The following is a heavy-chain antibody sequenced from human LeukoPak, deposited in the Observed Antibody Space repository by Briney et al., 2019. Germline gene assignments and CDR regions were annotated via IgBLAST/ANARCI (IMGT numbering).Heavy chain of an antibody. CDR2: INHSGST. CDR3: ARGGGYSYGYVNY. D-gene: IGHD5-18*01. Sequence: SETLSLTCAVYGGSFSGYYWSWIRQPPGKGLEWIGEINHSGSTNYNPSLKSRVTISVDTSKNQFSLKLSSVTAADTAVYYCARGGGYSYGYVNYWGQGTLVTVSS. J-gene: IGHJ4*02. CDR1: GGSFSGYY. V-gene: IGHV4-34*01.